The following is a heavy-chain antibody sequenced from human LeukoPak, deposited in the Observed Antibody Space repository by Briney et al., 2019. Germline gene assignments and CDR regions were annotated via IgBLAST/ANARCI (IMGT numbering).Heavy chain of an antibody. CDR3: AKRSGGPSPFDY. J-gene: IGHJ4*02. V-gene: IGHV3-66*01. D-gene: IGHD3-3*01. CDR2: IYSGGST. CDR1: GFTFSSYA. Sequence: GGSLRLSCAASGFTFSSYAMSWVRQAPGKGLEWVSVIYSGGSTYYADSVKGRFTISRDNSKNTLYLQMNSLRADDTAVYYCAKRSGGPSPFDYWGQGTLVTVSS.